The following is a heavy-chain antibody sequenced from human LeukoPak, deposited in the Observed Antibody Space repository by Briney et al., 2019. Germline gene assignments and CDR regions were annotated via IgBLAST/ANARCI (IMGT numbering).Heavy chain of an antibody. CDR2: ISGSGGST. Sequence: PGGSLRLSCAASEFTFSNAWMSWVRQAPGKGLEWVSGISGSGGSTHYADSVKGRFTISRDNSKNTLYLQMNSLRAEDTALYYCAIGPGGVFHYWGQGTLVTVSS. J-gene: IGHJ4*02. CDR1: EFTFSNAW. CDR3: AIGPGGVFHY. V-gene: IGHV3-23*01. D-gene: IGHD4-23*01.